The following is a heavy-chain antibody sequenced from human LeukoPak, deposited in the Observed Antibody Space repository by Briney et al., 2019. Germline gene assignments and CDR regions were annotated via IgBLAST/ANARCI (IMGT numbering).Heavy chain of an antibody. Sequence: GSLRLSCAASGFTFSSYWMHWVRQAPGKGLVWVSRINSDGSSTSYADSMKGRFTISRDNAKNTLYLQMNSLRAEDTAVYYCATVLSVSGSYYSFDYWGQGTLVTVSS. V-gene: IGHV3-74*01. CDR1: GFTFSSYW. CDR2: INSDGSST. CDR3: ATVLSVSGSYYSFDY. D-gene: IGHD3-10*01. J-gene: IGHJ4*02.